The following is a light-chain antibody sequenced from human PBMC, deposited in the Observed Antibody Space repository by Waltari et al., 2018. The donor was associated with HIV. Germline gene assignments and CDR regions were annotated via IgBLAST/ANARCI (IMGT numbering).Light chain of an antibody. Sequence: QSALTQPASVSGSPGQSITISCHGTSSDIGASHYVPWYQQYPGKAPRRLIHDVKKWPSGVSNRFSGSKSGNTASLTISGLQSEDEADYWCCSYAGSRSWVFGGGTKVTVL. CDR1: SSDIGASHY. V-gene: IGLV2-23*02. J-gene: IGLJ3*02. CDR2: DVK. CDR3: CSYAGSRSWV.